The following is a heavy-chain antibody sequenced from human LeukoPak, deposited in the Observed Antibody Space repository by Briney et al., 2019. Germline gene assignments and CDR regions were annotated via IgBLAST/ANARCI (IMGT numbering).Heavy chain of an antibody. J-gene: IGHJ4*02. CDR2: INSGGSST. V-gene: IGHV3-74*01. CDR3: ARDLKYGELDY. D-gene: IGHD4-17*01. Sequence: GGALRLSCAAFRVTLSGDWLNCVRPAPGKGVGWIARINSGGSSTSHADSVKGRFTISRDNAKNTLYLQMNSLRVDDTAVYYCARDLKYGELDYWGQGTLVTVSS. CDR1: RVTLSGDW.